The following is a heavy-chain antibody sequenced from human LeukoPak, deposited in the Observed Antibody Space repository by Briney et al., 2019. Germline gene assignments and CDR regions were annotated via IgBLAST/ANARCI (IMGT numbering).Heavy chain of an antibody. V-gene: IGHV4-59*01. J-gene: IGHJ5*02. CDR3: ARDSRYYGSGSYYGSNWFDP. D-gene: IGHD3-10*01. Sequence: PSETLSLTCTVSGGSISSYYWSWIRQPPGKGLEWIGYNYYSGSTNYNPSLKSRVTISVDTSKNQFSLKLSSVTAADTAVYYCARDSRYYGSGSYYGSNWFDPWGQGTLVTVSS. CDR2: NYYSGST. CDR1: GGSISSYY.